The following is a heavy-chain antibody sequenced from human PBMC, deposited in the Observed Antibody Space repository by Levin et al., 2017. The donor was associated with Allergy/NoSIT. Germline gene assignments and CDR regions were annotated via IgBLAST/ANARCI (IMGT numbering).Heavy chain of an antibody. J-gene: IGHJ3*02. V-gene: IGHV3-74*01. CDR3: ARSFHYYDSSFAFDI. CDR2: VNSDGSTT. D-gene: IGHD3-22*01. CDR1: GFTLTTYW. Sequence: LSLTCAASGFTLTTYWMHWVRQAPGMGLVWVSRVNSDGSTTNYADSVKGRFTISRDNAKNTLYLQMNSLRAEDTAVYYCARSFHYYDSSFAFDIWGQGTMVTVSS.